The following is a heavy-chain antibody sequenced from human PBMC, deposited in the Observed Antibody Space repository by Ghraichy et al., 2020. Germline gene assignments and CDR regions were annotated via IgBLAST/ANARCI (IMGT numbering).Heavy chain of an antibody. CDR1: GFSFSTYA. Sequence: ASVKVSCKTCGFSFSTYAFSWVRQAPGQGLEWMGWISGYNGNTNYEEKFQGRVSMTTDTSTSTTYMELRSLRSDDTAVYYCARHRYGSNCFDQWGQGTLVTVSS. J-gene: IGHJ4*02. V-gene: IGHV1-18*01. D-gene: IGHD4-17*01. CDR2: ISGYNGNT. CDR3: ARHRYGSNCFDQ.